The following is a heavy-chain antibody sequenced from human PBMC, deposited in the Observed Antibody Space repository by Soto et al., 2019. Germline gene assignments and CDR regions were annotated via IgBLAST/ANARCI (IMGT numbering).Heavy chain of an antibody. CDR3: ARDTVAARPDPRYYFYYGMDV. D-gene: IGHD6-6*01. Sequence: SETLSLTCTVSGGSVRSGSYYWSWIRQPPGKGLEWIGYIYYSGSTNYNPSLKSRVTMSIDTSKNQFSLKLSSVTAADTAVYYCARDTVAARPDPRYYFYYGMDVWGQGTTVTVSS. CDR2: IYYSGST. V-gene: IGHV4-61*01. J-gene: IGHJ6*02. CDR1: GGSVRSGSYY.